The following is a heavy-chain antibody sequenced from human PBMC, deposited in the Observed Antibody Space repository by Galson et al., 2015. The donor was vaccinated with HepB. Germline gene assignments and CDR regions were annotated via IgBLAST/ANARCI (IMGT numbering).Heavy chain of an antibody. V-gene: IGHV3-23*01. J-gene: IGHJ6*02. D-gene: IGHD2-21*01. CDR2: LDVDGVTT. Sequence: SLRLSCAVSGFTFSTYAMNWVRQVPGKGLEYVSTLDVDGVTTYYADSVKGRFTTYKDDSKNTLFLQMNSLRADDTAIYYCSGRRIAYGMDVWGQGTTVAVSS. CDR1: GFTFSTYA. CDR3: SGRRIAYGMDV.